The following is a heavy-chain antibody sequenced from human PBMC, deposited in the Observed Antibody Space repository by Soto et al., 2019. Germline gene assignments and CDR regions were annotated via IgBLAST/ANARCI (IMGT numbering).Heavy chain of an antibody. CDR1: GFSLTTIGVG. CDR3: AHIVITYGGVIGDDAFDI. CDR2: IYWDDDR. D-gene: IGHD3-16*02. J-gene: IGHJ3*02. V-gene: IGHV2-5*02. Sequence: QITLKESGPTRVRPTQTLTLTCSFSGFSLTTIGVGVGWIRQPPGEALDWLAVIYWDDDRRYSPSLRSRLTITKDTSKNQVVLTMTNMDPVDTATYYCAHIVITYGGVIGDDAFDIWGQGTLVTVSS.